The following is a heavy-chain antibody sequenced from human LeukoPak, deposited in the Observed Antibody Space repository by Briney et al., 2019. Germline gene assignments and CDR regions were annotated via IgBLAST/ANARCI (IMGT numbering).Heavy chain of an antibody. Sequence: GGSLRLSCAASGFTFSSSWMHWVRQAPGKGLVWVAFIRYDGSNKYYADSVKGRFTISRDNSKNTLYLQMNSLRAEDTAVYYCAREGDLDYWGQGTLVTVSS. D-gene: IGHD3-16*01. CDR3: AREGDLDY. J-gene: IGHJ4*02. CDR1: GFTFSSSW. CDR2: IRYDGSNK. V-gene: IGHV3-30*02.